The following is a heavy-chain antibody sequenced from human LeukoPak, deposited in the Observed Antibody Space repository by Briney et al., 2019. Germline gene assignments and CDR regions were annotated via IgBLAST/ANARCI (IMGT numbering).Heavy chain of an antibody. CDR3: ARLINSGSYGMDV. Sequence: ASVKVSCKTSGYTFTSYYMHWVRQAPGQGLEWMGIINPSGGGTNYAQKFQGRVTMTRDTSTTTVYMELSSLRSEDTAVYYCARLINSGSYGMDVWGQGTTVTVSS. D-gene: IGHD1-26*01. J-gene: IGHJ6*02. CDR2: INPSGGGT. V-gene: IGHV1-46*01. CDR1: GYTFTSYY.